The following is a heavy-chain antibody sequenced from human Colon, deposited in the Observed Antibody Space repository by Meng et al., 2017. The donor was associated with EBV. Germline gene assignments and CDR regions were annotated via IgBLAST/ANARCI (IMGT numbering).Heavy chain of an antibody. J-gene: IGHJ4*02. V-gene: IGHV4-31*03. D-gene: IGHD6-19*01. CDR2: IYYSGST. CDR3: ARVSSGWDYFDY. CDR1: GGSVSSGGYY. Sequence: QGPLQESGPGLGKPSQTPSLTRTVSGGSVSSGGYYWTWIRQHPGKGLEWFGHIYYSGSTFYNPSLKRRVIISIDTSKNQFSLNLRSVTAADTAVYYCARVSSGWDYFDYWGQGTLVTVSS.